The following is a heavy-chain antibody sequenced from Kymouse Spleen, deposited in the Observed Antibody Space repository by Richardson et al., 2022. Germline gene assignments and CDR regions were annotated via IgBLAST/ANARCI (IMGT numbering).Heavy chain of an antibody. CDR2: INHSGST. Sequence: QVQLQQWGAGLLKPSETLSLTCAVYGGSFSGYYWSWIRQPPGKGLEWIGEINHSGSTNYNPSLKSRVTISVDTSKNQFSLKLSSVTAADTAVYYCAREADYYEDGMDVWGQGTTVTVSS. D-gene: IGHD3-22*01. V-gene: IGHV4-34*01. J-gene: IGHJ6*02. CDR1: GGSFSGYY. CDR3: AREADYYEDGMDV.